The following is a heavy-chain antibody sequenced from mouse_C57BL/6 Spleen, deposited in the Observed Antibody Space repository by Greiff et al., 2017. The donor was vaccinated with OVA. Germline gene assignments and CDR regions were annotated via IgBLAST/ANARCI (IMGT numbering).Heavy chain of an antibody. V-gene: IGHV1-18*01. CDR1: GYTFTDYN. D-gene: IGHD1-1*01. CDR3: ARGSITTVVAHWYFDV. J-gene: IGHJ1*03. Sequence: VQLQQSGPELVKPGASVKIPCKASGYTFTDYNMDWVKQSHGKSLEWIGDINPNNGGTIYNQKFKGKATLTVDKSSSTAYMELRSLTSEDTAVYYCARGSITTVVAHWYFDVWGTGTTVTVSS. CDR2: INPNNGGT.